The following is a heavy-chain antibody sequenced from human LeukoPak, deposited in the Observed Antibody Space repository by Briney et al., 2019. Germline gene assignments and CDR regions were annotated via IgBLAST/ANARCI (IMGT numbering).Heavy chain of an antibody. J-gene: IGHJ4*02. CDR1: GYTFTGYY. Sequence: ASVKVSCKASGYTFTGYYMHWVRQAPGQGLEWMGWINPNSGGTNYAQKFQGRVTMTRDTSISTAYMELSRLRSDDTAVYYCARVHYDILTGPFDYWGQGTLVTDSS. V-gene: IGHV1-2*02. D-gene: IGHD3-9*01. CDR2: INPNSGGT. CDR3: ARVHYDILTGPFDY.